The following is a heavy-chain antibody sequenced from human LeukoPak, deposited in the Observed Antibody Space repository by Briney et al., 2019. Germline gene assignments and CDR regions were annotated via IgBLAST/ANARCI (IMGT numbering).Heavy chain of an antibody. D-gene: IGHD2-15*01. CDR2: ISSTGTTM. J-gene: IGHJ5*02. Sequence: GGSLRLSCAASGFTFSSYSMNWVRQAPGKGLDWVSYISSTGTTMYYADSVKGRFTISRDNAKNSLYLQMNSLRDEDTAVYYCAVEGYCSGGSCYTNWFDPWGQGTLITVSS. V-gene: IGHV3-48*02. CDR3: AVEGYCSGGSCYTNWFDP. CDR1: GFTFSSYS.